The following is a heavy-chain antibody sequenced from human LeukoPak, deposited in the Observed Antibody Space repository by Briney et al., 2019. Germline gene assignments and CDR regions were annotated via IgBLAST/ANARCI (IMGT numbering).Heavy chain of an antibody. CDR3: ARGCSSTSRYGFDY. V-gene: IGHV3-53*01. CDR1: GFTVSSKY. Sequence: PGGSLRLSCAASGFTVSSKYMSCVRQAPGKGLEWVSVIYSGGSTYYADSVKGRFAISRDNSKNTLYLQMNSLRDEDTAVYYCARGCSSTSRYGFDYWGQGTLVTVSS. D-gene: IGHD2-2*01. CDR2: IYSGGST. J-gene: IGHJ4*02.